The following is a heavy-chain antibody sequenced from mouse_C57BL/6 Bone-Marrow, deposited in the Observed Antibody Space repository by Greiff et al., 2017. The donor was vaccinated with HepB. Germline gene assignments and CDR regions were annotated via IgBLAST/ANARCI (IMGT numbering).Heavy chain of an antibody. V-gene: IGHV5-17*01. CDR3: ARGGNYVPYAMDY. Sequence: EVNVVESGGGLVKPGGSLKLSCAASGFTFSDYGMHWVRQAPEKGLEWVAYISSGSSTIYYADTVKGRFTISRDNAKNTLFLQMTSLRSEDTAMYYCARGGNYVPYAMDYWGQGTSVTVSS. J-gene: IGHJ4*01. CDR1: GFTFSDYG. D-gene: IGHD2-1*01. CDR2: ISSGSSTI.